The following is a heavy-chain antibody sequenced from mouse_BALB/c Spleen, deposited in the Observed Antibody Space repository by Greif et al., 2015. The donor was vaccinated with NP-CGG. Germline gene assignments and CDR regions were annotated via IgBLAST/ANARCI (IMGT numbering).Heavy chain of an antibody. Sequence: QVQLQQSGAELAKPGASVKMSCKASGYTFTSYWMHWVKQRPGQGLEWVGYINPSTGYTEYNQKFKDKATLTADKSSSTAYMQLSSLTSEDSAVYYCARGPYYFDYWGQGTTLTVSS. J-gene: IGHJ2*01. CDR2: INPSTGYT. V-gene: IGHV1-7*01. CDR1: GYTFTSYW. CDR3: ARGPYYFDY.